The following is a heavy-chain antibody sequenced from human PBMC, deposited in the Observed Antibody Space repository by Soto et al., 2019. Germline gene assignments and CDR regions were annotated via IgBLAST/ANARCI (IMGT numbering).Heavy chain of an antibody. CDR2: ISYDGSNK. CDR1: GFTFSSYG. V-gene: IGHV3-30*18. D-gene: IGHD3-22*01. Sequence: LRLSCAASGFTFSSYGMHWVRQAPGKGLEWVAVISYDGSNKYYADSVKGRFTISRDNSKNTLYLQMNSLRAEDTAVYYCAKDRPYYYDSSGLDYWGQGTLVTVSS. CDR3: AKDRPYYYDSSGLDY. J-gene: IGHJ4*02.